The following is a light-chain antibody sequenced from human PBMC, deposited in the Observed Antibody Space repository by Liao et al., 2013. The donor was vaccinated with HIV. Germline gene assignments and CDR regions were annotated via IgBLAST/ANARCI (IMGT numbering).Light chain of an antibody. J-gene: IGLJ1*01. CDR2: QDN. CDR3: QVWDSSSDHYF. V-gene: IGLV3-1*01. Sequence: SYELTQPPSVSVSPGQTASITCSGDNLGDKYACWYQQKPGQSPVLVIYQDNKRPSGIPERFSGSNSGNTATLTISGTLPMDEADYYCQVWDSSSDHYFFGTGTKVTVL. CDR1: NLGDKY.